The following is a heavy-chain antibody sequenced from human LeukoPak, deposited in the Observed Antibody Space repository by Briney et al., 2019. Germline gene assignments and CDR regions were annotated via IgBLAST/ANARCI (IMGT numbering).Heavy chain of an antibody. CDR1: GFTFSDYA. CDR3: ARDREPKGRWVQFDAFEI. CDR2: ISSRGSTI. Sequence: GGSLTLSCAASGFTFSDYAMSWIRQAPGKGLEWVSYISSRGSTIYYADSVKGRFTISRDNAKNSLYLEMNSLRAEDTAVYYCARDREPKGRWVQFDAFEIWGQGAMVTVSS. J-gene: IGHJ3*02. D-gene: IGHD5-24*01. V-gene: IGHV3-11*01.